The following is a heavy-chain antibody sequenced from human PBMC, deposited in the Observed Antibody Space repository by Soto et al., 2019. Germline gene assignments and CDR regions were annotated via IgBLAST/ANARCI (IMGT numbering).Heavy chain of an antibody. CDR3: ARGDRGGSGSPASYYYSGWDV. V-gene: IGHV3-23*01. CDR1: GFTLSSYA. J-gene: IGHJ6*02. D-gene: IGHD3-10*01. Sequence: DVQLLESGGNLVQPGGSLTLSCSASGFTLSSYAMSWVRQAPGKGLEWVSSLSAGGDMTYNSDSVKGRFTISRDHSNNAVFLQMHNLRIEDTALYYCARGDRGGSGSPASYYYSGWDVWGQGATVTVS. CDR2: LSAGGDMT.